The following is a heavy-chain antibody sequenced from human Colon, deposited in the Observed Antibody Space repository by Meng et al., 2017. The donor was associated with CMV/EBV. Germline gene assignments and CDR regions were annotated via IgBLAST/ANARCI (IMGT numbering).Heavy chain of an antibody. V-gene: IGHV5-51*01. CDR1: GYSFTNYW. Sequence: KVSCKGSGYSFTNYWIGWVRQMPGKGLEWMGIIYPGDSDTRYSPSFQGQVTISADKSISTAYLQWSSLKASDTAMYYCARSYSSSRHYYYGMDVWGQGTTVTVSS. J-gene: IGHJ6*02. D-gene: IGHD6-13*01. CDR3: ARSYSSSRHYYYGMDV. CDR2: IYPGDSDT.